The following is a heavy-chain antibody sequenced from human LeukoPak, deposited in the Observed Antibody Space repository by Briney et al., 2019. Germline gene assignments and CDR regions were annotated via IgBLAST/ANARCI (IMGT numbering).Heavy chain of an antibody. V-gene: IGHV4-39*07. J-gene: IGHJ4*02. Sequence: SGTLSLTCAVSGGSISSSSYYWGWIRQPPGKGLEWIGSIYYSGSTYYNPSLKSRVTISVDTSKNQFSLKLSSVTAADTAVYYCARDSYDILTGYYSADYWGQGTLVTVSS. D-gene: IGHD3-9*01. CDR2: IYYSGST. CDR1: GGSISSSSYY. CDR3: ARDSYDILTGYYSADY.